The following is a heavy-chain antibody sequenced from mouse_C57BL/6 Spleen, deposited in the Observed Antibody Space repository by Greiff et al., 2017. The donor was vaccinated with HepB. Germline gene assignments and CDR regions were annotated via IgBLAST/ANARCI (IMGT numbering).Heavy chain of an antibody. J-gene: IGHJ4*01. V-gene: IGHV1-59*01. CDR2: IDPSDSYT. D-gene: IGHD2-10*02. CDR1: GYTFTSYW. CDR3: ARSGYGNSYAMDY. Sequence: QVQLQQPGAELVRPGTSVKLSCKASGYTFTSYWMHWVKQRPGQGLEWIGVIDPSDSYTNYNQKFKGKATLTVDTSSSTAYMQLSSLTSDDSAVYYCARSGYGNSYAMDYWGQGTSVTVSS.